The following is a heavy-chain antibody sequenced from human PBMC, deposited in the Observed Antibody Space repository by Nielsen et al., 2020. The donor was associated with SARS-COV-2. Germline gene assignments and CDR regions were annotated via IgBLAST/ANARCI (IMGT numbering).Heavy chain of an antibody. CDR1: GFTFSSYE. CDR2: ISSSGSTI. J-gene: IGHJ5*02. Sequence: GGSLRLSCAASGFTFSSYEMNWVRQAPGKGLEWVSYISSSGSTIYYADSVKGRFTISRDNAKNSLYLQMNSLRAEDTAVYYCGRDRTGGWFDPWGQGTLVTVSS. D-gene: IGHD3-16*01. CDR3: GRDRTGGWFDP. V-gene: IGHV3-48*03.